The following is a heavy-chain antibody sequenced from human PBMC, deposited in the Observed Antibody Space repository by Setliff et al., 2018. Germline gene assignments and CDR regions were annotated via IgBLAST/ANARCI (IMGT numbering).Heavy chain of an antibody. D-gene: IGHD3-22*01. Sequence: SETLSLTCAVSGGSISSSNWWSWVRQPPGKGLEWIGEIYHSGSTNYNPSLKSRVTISVDTSKNQFSLKLSSVTAEDTAVYYCAKALDSSGYYGFDIWGQGTMVTVSS. V-gene: IGHV4-4*02. CDR3: AKALDSSGYYGFDI. CDR1: GGSISSSNW. J-gene: IGHJ3*02. CDR2: IYHSGST.